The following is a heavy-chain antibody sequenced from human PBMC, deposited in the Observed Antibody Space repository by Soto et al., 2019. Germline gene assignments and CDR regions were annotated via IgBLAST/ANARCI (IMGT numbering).Heavy chain of an antibody. J-gene: IGHJ5*02. Sequence: QVQLQESGPGLVKPSQTLSLTCTVSGGSISSGGYYWSWIRQHPGKGLEWIGYIYYSGSTYYNPSLKSRFTISVDTSKNQFSLKLSSVTAADTAVYYCARDRLVVAARWFDPWGQGTLVTVSS. CDR1: GGSISSGGYY. CDR3: ARDRLVVAARWFDP. V-gene: IGHV4-31*03. D-gene: IGHD2-15*01. CDR2: IYYSGST.